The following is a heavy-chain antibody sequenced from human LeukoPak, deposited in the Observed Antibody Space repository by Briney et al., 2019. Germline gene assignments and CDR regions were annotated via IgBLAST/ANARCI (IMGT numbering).Heavy chain of an antibody. CDR3: ARGSTGVSHYYYYYYMDV. J-gene: IGHJ6*03. Sequence: SETLSLTCAVYSGSFSGYYWSWIRQPPGKGLEWIGEINHSGSTNYNPSLKSRVTISVDTSKNQFSLKLSSVTAADTAVYYCARGSTGVSHYYYYYYMDVWGKGTTVTVSS. V-gene: IGHV4-34*01. CDR2: INHSGST. CDR1: SGSFSGYY. D-gene: IGHD7-27*01.